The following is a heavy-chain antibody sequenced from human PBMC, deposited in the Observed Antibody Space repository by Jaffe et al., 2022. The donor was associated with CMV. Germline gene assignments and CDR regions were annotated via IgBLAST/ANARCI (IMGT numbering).Heavy chain of an antibody. CDR1: GGSISNKGYY. J-gene: IGHJ6*02. CDR2: IYYLGNT. V-gene: IGHV4-39*01. CDR3: AKHKPQQLSGRPSLPPPLDV. Sequence: QLQLQESGPGLVKPSETLSLTCTVSGGSISNKGYYWAWVRQPPGKGLEWIGTIYYLGNTFYNPSLQSRVTISVDSSREQFSLRLSSVTAADTAVYFCAKHKPQQLSGRPSLPPPLDVWGLGTTVIVSS. D-gene: IGHD1-1*01.